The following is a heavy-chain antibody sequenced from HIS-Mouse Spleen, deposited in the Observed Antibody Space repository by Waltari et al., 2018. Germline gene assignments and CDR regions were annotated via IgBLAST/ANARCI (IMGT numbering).Heavy chain of an antibody. CDR1: GGSISSGGYY. CDR3: ARSPYYDFWSGYSDNWFDP. D-gene: IGHD3-3*01. Sequence: QVQLQESGPGLVKPSQTLSLTCTVSGGSISSGGYYWSWIRPHPGKGLEWIGYIYYSGSTYYSPSHKSRVTISVDTSTNQFALKLSSVTAADTAVYYCARSPYYDFWSGYSDNWFDPWGQGTLVTVSS. CDR2: IYYSGST. V-gene: IGHV4-31*03. J-gene: IGHJ5*02.